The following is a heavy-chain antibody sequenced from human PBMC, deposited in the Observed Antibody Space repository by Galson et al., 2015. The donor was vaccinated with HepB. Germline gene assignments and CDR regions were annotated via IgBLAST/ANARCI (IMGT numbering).Heavy chain of an antibody. J-gene: IGHJ3*02. CDR2: IWYDGSNK. Sequence: SLRLSCAASGSTFSSYGMHWVRQAPGKGLEWVAVIWYDGSNKYYADSVKSRFTISRDNSKNTLYLQMNSLRAEDTAVYYCAKDRAWELPINAFDIWGQGTMVTVSS. D-gene: IGHD1-26*01. CDR3: AKDRAWELPINAFDI. CDR1: GSTFSSYG. V-gene: IGHV3-33*06.